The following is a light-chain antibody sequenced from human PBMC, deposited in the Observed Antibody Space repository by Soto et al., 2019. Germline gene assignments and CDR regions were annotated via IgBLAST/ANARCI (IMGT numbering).Light chain of an antibody. J-gene: IGKJ3*01. CDR2: AAS. Sequence: AIRMTQSPSSLSASTGDRVTITCRASQGISSXXXWYQQKPGKAPKLLIYAASTLQSGVPSRFSGSGSGTDFTLTISCLQSEDFATYYCQQYYSYPFTFGPGTKVDIK. CDR1: QGISSX. CDR3: QQYYSYPFT. V-gene: IGKV1-8*01.